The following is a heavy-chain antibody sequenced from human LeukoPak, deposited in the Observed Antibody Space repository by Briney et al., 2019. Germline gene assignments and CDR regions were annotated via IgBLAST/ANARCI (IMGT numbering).Heavy chain of an antibody. D-gene: IGHD3-3*01. CDR2: MNPNSGNT. Sequence: GASVKVSCKASGDTSTSYDINWVRQATGQGLEWMGWMNPNSGNTGYAQKFQGRVTITRNTSISTAYMELSSLRSEDTAVYYCARGFWSWFDPWGQGTLVTVSS. CDR1: GDTSTSYD. V-gene: IGHV1-8*03. J-gene: IGHJ5*02. CDR3: ARGFWSWFDP.